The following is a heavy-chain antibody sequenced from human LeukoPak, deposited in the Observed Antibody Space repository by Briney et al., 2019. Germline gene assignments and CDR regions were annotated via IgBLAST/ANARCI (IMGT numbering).Heavy chain of an antibody. CDR3: ARERSAMVTGCDY. D-gene: IGHD5-18*01. J-gene: IGHJ4*02. Sequence: GGSLRLSCAASGFTFSSYSMNWVRQAPGKGLEWVSSISSSSSYIYYADSVKGRFTISRDNAKNSLYLQMNSLRAEDTAVYYCARERSAMVTGCDYWGQGTLVTVTS. V-gene: IGHV3-21*01. CDR1: GFTFSSYS. CDR2: ISSSSSYI.